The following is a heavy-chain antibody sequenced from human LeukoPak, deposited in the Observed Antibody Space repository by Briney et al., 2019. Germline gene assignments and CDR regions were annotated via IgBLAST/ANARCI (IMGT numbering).Heavy chain of an antibody. D-gene: IGHD3-10*01. V-gene: IGHV3-66*02. CDR3: ARGVTMVRGVINYFDY. CDR1: GFTVSSNY. J-gene: IGHJ4*02. Sequence: GGSLRLSCAASGFTVSSNYMSWVRQALGKGLEWVSVIYSGGSTYYADSVKGRFTISRDNSKNMLYLQMNSLRAEDTAVYYCARGVTMVRGVINYFDYWGQGTLVTVSS. CDR2: IYSGGST.